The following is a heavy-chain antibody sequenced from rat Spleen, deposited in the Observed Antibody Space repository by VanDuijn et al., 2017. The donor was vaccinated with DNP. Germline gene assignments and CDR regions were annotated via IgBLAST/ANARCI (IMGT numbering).Heavy chain of an antibody. J-gene: IGHJ3*01. CDR1: GFTFSDYY. CDR2: ITYDGGNT. D-gene: IGHD1-1*01. V-gene: IGHV5-22*01. Sequence: EVQLVESGGGLVQPGRSLKLSCAASGFTFSDYYMAWVRQAPTKGLEWVAYITYDGGNTYYRDSVKGRFTISRDNVKSTLYLQMNSLRSEDMATYYCARPMDYYSGGFAYWGQGTLVTVSS. CDR3: ARPMDYYSGGFAY.